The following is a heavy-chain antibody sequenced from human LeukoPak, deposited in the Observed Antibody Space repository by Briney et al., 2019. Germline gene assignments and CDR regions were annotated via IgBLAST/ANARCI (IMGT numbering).Heavy chain of an antibody. CDR2: IIPILGIA. J-gene: IGHJ5*02. V-gene: IGHV1-69*04. D-gene: IGHD6-19*01. CDR1: GGTFSSYA. Sequence: SVKVSCKASGGTFSSYAISWVRQAPGQGLEWMGRIIPILGIANYAQKFQGRVTITADKSTSTAYMELSSLRSEDTAVYYCARDLGGRQWPPSDSLDPWGQGTLVTVSS. CDR3: ARDLGGRQWPPSDSLDP.